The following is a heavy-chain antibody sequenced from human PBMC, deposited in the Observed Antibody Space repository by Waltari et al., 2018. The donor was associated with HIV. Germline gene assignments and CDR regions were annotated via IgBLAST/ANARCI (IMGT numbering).Heavy chain of an antibody. CDR2: IDDAGGDI. D-gene: IGHD2-2*01. CDR3: VTGGGYCSISDCYAGFDH. J-gene: IGHJ4*02. Sequence: EVQLLESGGGLVQPGGSLRLSCAASGFHFNSYAMRWVRQAPGKGLELVSSIDDAGGDIFYTQSVEGRFTISRDGSSNTLFLQLNSLRADDTAVYYCVTGGGYCSISDCYAGFDHWGQGTLVTVSS. V-gene: IGHV3-23*03. CDR1: GFHFNSYA.